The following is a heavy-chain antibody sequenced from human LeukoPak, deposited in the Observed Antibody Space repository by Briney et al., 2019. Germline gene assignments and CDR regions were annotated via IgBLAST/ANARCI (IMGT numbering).Heavy chain of an antibody. CDR1: GFTFSSYG. CDR2: IRYDGSNK. Sequence: GGSLRLSCAASGFTFSSYGMHWVRQAPGKGLEWVAFIRYDGSNKYYADSVKGRFTISRDNSKNTLYLQMNSLRAEDTAVYYCARDYRSSFDYWGQGTLVTVSS. J-gene: IGHJ4*02. V-gene: IGHV3-30*02. D-gene: IGHD3-16*02. CDR3: ARDYRSSFDY.